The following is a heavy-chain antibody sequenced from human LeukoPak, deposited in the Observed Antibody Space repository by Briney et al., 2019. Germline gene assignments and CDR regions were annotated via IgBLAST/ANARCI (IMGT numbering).Heavy chain of an antibody. CDR2: FDGNGPNT. J-gene: IGHJ6*02. CDR1: GFTFSSFA. CDR3: ANDPLFFYYGMDV. V-gene: IGHV3-23*01. Sequence: GGSLRLSCAASGFTFSSFAMTWVRQAPGKGLEWVSGFDGNGPNTYYADSVKGRWTISRDNSKNTLYLQMNSLRAEDTAVYYCANDPLFFYYGMDVWGQGTTVTVSS. D-gene: IGHD3-10*01.